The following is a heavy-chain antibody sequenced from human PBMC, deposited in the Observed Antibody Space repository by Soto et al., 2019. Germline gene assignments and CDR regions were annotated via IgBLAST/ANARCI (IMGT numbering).Heavy chain of an antibody. CDR2: ISSSSSYI. Sequence: GGSLRLSCAASGFTFISYSMNWVRQAPGKGLEWVSSISSSSSYIYYADSVKGRFTISRDNSKNTLYLQMNSLRAEDTAVYYCARDRLAQWLDYYYYGMDVWGQGTTVTVSS. J-gene: IGHJ6*02. D-gene: IGHD6-19*01. CDR1: GFTFISYS. V-gene: IGHV3-21*01. CDR3: ARDRLAQWLDYYYYGMDV.